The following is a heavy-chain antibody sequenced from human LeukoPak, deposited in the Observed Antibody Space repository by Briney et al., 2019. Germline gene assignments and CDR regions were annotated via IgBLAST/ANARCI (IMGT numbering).Heavy chain of an antibody. Sequence: KPSETLSLTCAVHGGSFSGYYWSWIRQPAGKGLEWIGRIYTSGSTNYNPSLKSRVTMSVDASKNQFSLKLSSVTAADTAVYYCARDTDYGFDYWGQGTLVTVSS. D-gene: IGHD4-17*01. CDR1: GGSFSGYY. J-gene: IGHJ4*02. V-gene: IGHV4-4*07. CDR2: IYTSGST. CDR3: ARDTDYGFDY.